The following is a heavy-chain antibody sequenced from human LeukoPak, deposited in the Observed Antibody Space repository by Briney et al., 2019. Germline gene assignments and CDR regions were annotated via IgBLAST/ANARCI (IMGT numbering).Heavy chain of an antibody. J-gene: IGHJ4*02. CDR1: GYTFTSYG. V-gene: IGHV1-46*01. Sequence: ASVKVSCKASGYTFTSYGISWVRQAPGQGLEWMGIINPSGGSTSYAQKFQGRVTMTRDTSTSTVYMELSSLRSEDTAGYYCERDGNDYYYSSGYYVGGVDHWGQGTLVTVS. CDR3: ERDGNDYYYSSGYYVGGVDH. CDR2: INPSGGST. D-gene: IGHD3-22*01.